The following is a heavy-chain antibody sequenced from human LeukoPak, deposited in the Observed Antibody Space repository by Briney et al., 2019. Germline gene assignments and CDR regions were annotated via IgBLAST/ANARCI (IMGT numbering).Heavy chain of an antibody. D-gene: IGHD6-19*01. CDR2: IYHSGRT. J-gene: IGHJ6*03. CDR1: GYSINSGYY. Sequence: SETLSLTCAVFGYSINSGYYWGWIRQPPGKGLEWIGSIYHSGRTYYHPSLKSRATISVDTSKNQFSLKLISVTAADTAVYYCARDLLNDVDSGQYSYYYIDVWGKGTPVTVSS. V-gene: IGHV4-38-2*02. CDR3: ARDLLNDVDSGQYSYYYIDV.